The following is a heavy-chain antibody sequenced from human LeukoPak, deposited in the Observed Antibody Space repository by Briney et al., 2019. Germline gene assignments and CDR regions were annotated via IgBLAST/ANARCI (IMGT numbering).Heavy chain of an antibody. CDR2: IYYSGST. Sequence: SETLSLTCTVSGGSISSYYWSWIRQPPGKGLEWIGYIYYSGSTNYNPSPKSRVTISVDTSKNQFSLKLSSVTAADTAVYYCARAGTKDTAMVKDYWGQGTLVTVSS. D-gene: IGHD5-18*01. V-gene: IGHV4-59*01. J-gene: IGHJ4*02. CDR3: ARAGTKDTAMVKDY. CDR1: GGSISSYY.